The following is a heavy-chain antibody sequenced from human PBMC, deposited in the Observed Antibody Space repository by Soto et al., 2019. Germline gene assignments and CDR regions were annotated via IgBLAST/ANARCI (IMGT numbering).Heavy chain of an antibody. CDR1: GDSITSNSYF. Sequence: PSETLSLTCTVSGDSITSNSYFWAWIRQPPGKGLEWIGSIYYSGTTYYNPSLKSRVTISVDRSKNQFSLKLSSVTAADTAVYYCARALRAYCGGDCYSAYFDYWGQGTLVTVSS. D-gene: IGHD2-21*02. V-gene: IGHV4-39*07. J-gene: IGHJ4*02. CDR3: ARALRAYCGGDCYSAYFDY. CDR2: IYYSGTT.